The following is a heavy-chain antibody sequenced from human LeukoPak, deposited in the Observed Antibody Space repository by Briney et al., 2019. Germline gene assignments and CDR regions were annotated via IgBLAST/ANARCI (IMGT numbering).Heavy chain of an antibody. CDR1: GYTLTELS. J-gene: IGHJ4*02. Sequence: GASVKVSCKASGYTLTELSIHWVRQAPGKGLEWMGGFDPEDGETIYAQRFQGRVTMTEDTSTDTAYMELSSLRSEDSAVFYCATLRDIAWYYFDYWGQGTLVTVSS. D-gene: IGHD3-9*01. CDR3: ATLRDIAWYYFDY. V-gene: IGHV1-24*01. CDR2: FDPEDGET.